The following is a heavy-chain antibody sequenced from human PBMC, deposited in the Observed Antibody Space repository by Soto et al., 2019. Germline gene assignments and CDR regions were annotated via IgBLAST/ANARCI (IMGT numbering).Heavy chain of an antibody. Sequence: GGSLRLSCAASGFTFSSYGMHLVRQAPGKGLEWVAVISYDGSNKYYADSVKGRFTTSRDNSKNTLYLQMNSLRAEDTAVYYCEKGSGYSSSWTIDYWGQGTLVTVSS. V-gene: IGHV3-30*18. J-gene: IGHJ4*02. CDR1: GFTFSSYG. CDR2: ISYDGSNK. CDR3: EKGSGYSSSWTIDY. D-gene: IGHD6-13*01.